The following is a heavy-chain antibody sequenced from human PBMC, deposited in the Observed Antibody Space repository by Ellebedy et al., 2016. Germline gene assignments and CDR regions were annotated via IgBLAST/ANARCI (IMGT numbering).Heavy chain of an antibody. V-gene: IGHV3-48*04. J-gene: IGHJ4*02. D-gene: IGHD2-2*01. CDR2: ISSSSSTI. CDR3: ASLPRRRCSTNSCYELH. CDR1: GFTFSSYS. Sequence: GESLKISXAASGFTFSSYSMNWVRQAPGKGLEWVSYISSSSSTIYYADSVKGRFTISRDNAKNSLYLQMNSLRAEDTALYYCASLPRRRCSTNSCYELHWGQGTLVTVSS.